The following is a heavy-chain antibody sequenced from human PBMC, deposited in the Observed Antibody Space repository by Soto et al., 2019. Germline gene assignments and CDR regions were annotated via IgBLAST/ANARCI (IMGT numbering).Heavy chain of an antibody. CDR3: ARGGSLYWFFDL. Sequence: ALVKVSCKASGYTFTSYAMHWVRQAPGQRLEWMGWINAGNGNTKYSQKFQGRVTITRDTSASTAYMELSSLRSEDTAVYYCARGGSLYWFFDLGGRGPLVTVSS. D-gene: IGHD3-16*01. CDR2: INAGNGNT. V-gene: IGHV1-3*01. CDR1: GYTFTSYA. J-gene: IGHJ2*01.